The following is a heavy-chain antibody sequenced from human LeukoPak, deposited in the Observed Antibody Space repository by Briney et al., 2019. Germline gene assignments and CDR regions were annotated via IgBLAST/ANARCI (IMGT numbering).Heavy chain of an antibody. J-gene: IGHJ6*03. CDR2: IDPSGSTT. Sequence: ASVKVSCKTSGCTFSRYYINWVRQAPGQGLEWMGIIDPSGSTTSYAPKFQGRLTMTRDTSTSTDYMELTGLTSEDTAVYYCARPPRPFYYYYMAIWGTGTTVTVSS. V-gene: IGHV1-46*03. CDR1: GCTFSRYY. CDR3: ARPPRPFYYYYMAI.